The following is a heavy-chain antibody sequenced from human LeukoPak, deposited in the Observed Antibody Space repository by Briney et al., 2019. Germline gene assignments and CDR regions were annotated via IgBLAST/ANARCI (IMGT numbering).Heavy chain of an antibody. CDR1: GGTFSSYA. J-gene: IGHJ4*02. V-gene: IGHV1-69*04. CDR2: IVPILGIA. D-gene: IGHD2-15*01. CDR3: ARTLIGGYCSGGSCGATEY. Sequence: SVKVSCKASGGTFSSYAISWVRQAPGQGLEWMGRIVPILGIANYAQKFQGRVTITADKSTSTAYMELSSLRSEDTAVYYCARTLIGGYCSGGSCGATEYWGQGTLVTVSS.